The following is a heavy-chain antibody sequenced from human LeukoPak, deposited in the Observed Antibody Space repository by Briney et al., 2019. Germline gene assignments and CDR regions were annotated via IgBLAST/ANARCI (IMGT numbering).Heavy chain of an antibody. CDR3: AREPVKTYYDILTGFGWFDP. Sequence: SETLSLTCAVYGGSFSGYYWSWIRQPPGKGLEWIGEINHSGSTNYNPSLKSRVTISVDTSKNQFSLKLSSVTAADTAVYYCAREPVKTYYDILTGFGWFDPWGQGTLVTVSS. CDR1: GGSFSGYY. J-gene: IGHJ5*02. D-gene: IGHD3-9*01. V-gene: IGHV4-34*01. CDR2: INHSGST.